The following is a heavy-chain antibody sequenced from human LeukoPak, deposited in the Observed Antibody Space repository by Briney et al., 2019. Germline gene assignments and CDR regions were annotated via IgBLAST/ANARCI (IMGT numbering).Heavy chain of an antibody. Sequence: GGSLRLSCAASGFTFSSYAMHWVRQAPGKGLEWVAVISYDGSNKYYADSVKGRFTISRDNSKNTLYLQMNSLRAEDTAVYYCAGTYYYDKGAFDIWGQGTMVTVSS. D-gene: IGHD3-22*01. CDR1: GFTFSSYA. CDR3: AGTYYYDKGAFDI. V-gene: IGHV3-30*04. CDR2: ISYDGSNK. J-gene: IGHJ3*02.